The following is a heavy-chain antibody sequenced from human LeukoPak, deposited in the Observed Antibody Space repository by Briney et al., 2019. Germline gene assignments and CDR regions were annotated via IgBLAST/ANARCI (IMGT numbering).Heavy chain of an antibody. CDR1: GYTFTRYY. J-gene: IGHJ4*02. V-gene: IGHV1-46*01. Sequence: ASVKVSCKASGYTFTRYYMHWVRQAPGQGLEWMGIINPSGGSTSYAQKLQGRVTMTTDTSTSTAYMELRSLRSDDTAVYYCARSSAGNYGSGSYDSLWGQGTLVTVSS. CDR2: INPSGGST. CDR3: ARSSAGNYGSGSYDSL. D-gene: IGHD3-10*01.